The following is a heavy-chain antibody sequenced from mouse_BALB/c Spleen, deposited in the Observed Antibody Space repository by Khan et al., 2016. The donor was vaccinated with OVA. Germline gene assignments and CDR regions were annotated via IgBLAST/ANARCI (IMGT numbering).Heavy chain of an antibody. CDR3: ASELGRYYAMDY. J-gene: IGHJ4*01. D-gene: IGHD4-1*01. Sequence: EVQLQESGPGLVKPSQSLSLTCTVTGYSITRDYAWNWIRQFPGNELEWMGYISNSGSASYNPSLKSRISITRATSKNQFFLQLDSVTPEDTATYYCASELGRYYAMDYWGQGTSVTVSS. CDR2: ISNSGSA. V-gene: IGHV3-2*02. CDR1: GYSITRDYA.